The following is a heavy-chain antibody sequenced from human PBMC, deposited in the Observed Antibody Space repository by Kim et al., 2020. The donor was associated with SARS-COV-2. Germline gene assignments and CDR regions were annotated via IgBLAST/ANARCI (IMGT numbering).Heavy chain of an antibody. V-gene: IGHV4-39*01. Sequence: SETLSLTCTVSGGSISSSSYYWGWIRQPPGKGLDWIGSIYYSGSTYYNPSLKSRVTISVDTSKNRFSLNLSSVTAADTAVNYCVRNNYYDSSGLDYWGQGTLVAVSS. D-gene: IGHD3-22*01. CDR2: IYYSGST. CDR1: GGSISSSSYY. CDR3: VRNNYYDSSGLDY. J-gene: IGHJ4*02.